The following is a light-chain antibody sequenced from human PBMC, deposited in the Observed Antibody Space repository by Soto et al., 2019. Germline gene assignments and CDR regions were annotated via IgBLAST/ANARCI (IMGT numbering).Light chain of an antibody. CDR2: GAS. CDR1: ENVRTF. J-gene: IGKJ5*01. Sequence: EVVLTQSPATLSLSPGERATLSCRASENVRTFVDWYQQKPGQAPRLLIYGASNRATGIPARFSGSGSGTVFTLTISDLEPEDFAVYYCQQRSNWPITFGQGTRLEI. V-gene: IGKV3-11*01. CDR3: QQRSNWPIT.